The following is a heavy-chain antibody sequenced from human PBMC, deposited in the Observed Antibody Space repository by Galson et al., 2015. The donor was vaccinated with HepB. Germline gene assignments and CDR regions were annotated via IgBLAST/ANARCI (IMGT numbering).Heavy chain of an antibody. Sequence: SLRLSCAASGFTFSGSAMHWVRQASGKGLEWVGRIRSKANSYATAYAASVKGRFTISRDDSKNTAYLQMNSLKTEDTAVYYCTRTPRTYSSSSHKFGLDVWGQGTTVTVSS. CDR1: GFTFSGSA. J-gene: IGHJ6*02. CDR2: IRSKANSYAT. D-gene: IGHD6-6*01. CDR3: TRTPRTYSSSSHKFGLDV. V-gene: IGHV3-73*01.